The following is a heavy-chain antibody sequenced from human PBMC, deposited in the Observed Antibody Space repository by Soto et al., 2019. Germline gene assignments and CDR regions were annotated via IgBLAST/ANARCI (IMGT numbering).Heavy chain of an antibody. Sequence: EVQLWESGGGLVQPGGSLRLSCAASGFSFSSYAINWVRQAPGKGLEWVSTISGSGGSTFYADSVKGRFTISRDNSKNTLSLQMNSLRADDTAIYYCAKDGRGTSWLNWFDPWGQGTLVTVSS. D-gene: IGHD6-13*01. CDR3: AKDGRGTSWLNWFDP. J-gene: IGHJ5*02. CDR2: ISGSGGST. CDR1: GFSFSSYA. V-gene: IGHV3-23*01.